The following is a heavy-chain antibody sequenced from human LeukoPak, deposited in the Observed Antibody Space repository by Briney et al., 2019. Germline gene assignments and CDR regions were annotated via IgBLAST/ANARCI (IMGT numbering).Heavy chain of an antibody. D-gene: IGHD2-21*02. Sequence: GGSLRLSCAASGFTFSSYSMNWVRQAPGKGLEWVSYISSSSSTIYYADSVKGRFTISRDNPKNSLYLQMNSLRAEDTAVYYCASSGEVTPTPDAFDIWGQGTMVTVSS. J-gene: IGHJ3*02. CDR3: ASSGEVTPTPDAFDI. V-gene: IGHV3-48*04. CDR1: GFTFSSYS. CDR2: ISSSSSTI.